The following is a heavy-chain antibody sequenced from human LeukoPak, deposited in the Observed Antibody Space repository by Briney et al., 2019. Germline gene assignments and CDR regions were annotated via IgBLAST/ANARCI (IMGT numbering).Heavy chain of an antibody. CDR3: ARRGSCSNGVCEHFDY. J-gene: IGHJ4*02. Sequence: TGESLKISCKGSGYSFSSNWIGWVRQMPGKGLEWMGIIYPGDSDTRFNPSFQGQVTISADKSISTAYLQWSSLKASDTAMFYCARRGSCSNGVCEHFDYWGQGTLVTVSS. CDR2: IYPGDSDT. CDR1: GYSFSSNW. D-gene: IGHD2-8*01. V-gene: IGHV5-51*01.